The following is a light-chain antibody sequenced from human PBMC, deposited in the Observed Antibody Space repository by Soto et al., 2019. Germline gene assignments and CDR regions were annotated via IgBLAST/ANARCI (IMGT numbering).Light chain of an antibody. CDR3: QQYGSSRKT. V-gene: IGKV3D-20*01. CDR1: QSVDRNY. J-gene: IGKJ1*01. Sequence: EIMLSQSPATMSLSPGERATLSCGACQSVDRNYLAWYQQKPGLAPRLLIYGASSRATGIPDRFSGSGSGTDFNLTISRLEPEDFAVYYCQQYGSSRKTFGQGTRVEIK. CDR2: GAS.